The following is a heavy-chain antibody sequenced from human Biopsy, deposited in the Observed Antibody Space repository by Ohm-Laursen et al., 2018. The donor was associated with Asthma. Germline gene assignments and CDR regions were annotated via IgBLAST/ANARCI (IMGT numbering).Heavy chain of an antibody. D-gene: IGHD1-26*01. J-gene: IGHJ4*02. CDR2: ISYDGSNK. CDR3: ARDAWELQKPYAYYFDY. Sequence: SLRLSCAASGFTFSSYGMHWVRQAPGKGLEWVAVISYDGSNKYYADSVKGRFTISRDNSRNTLYLQMNSLRAEDTAVYYCARDAWELQKPYAYYFDYWGQGTLVTVSS. CDR1: GFTFSSYG. V-gene: IGHV3-30*19.